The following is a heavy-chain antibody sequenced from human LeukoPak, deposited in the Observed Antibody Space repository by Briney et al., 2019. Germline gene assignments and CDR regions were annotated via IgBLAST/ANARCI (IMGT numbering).Heavy chain of an antibody. D-gene: IGHD1-26*01. CDR1: GGSFSSYY. CDR2: INHSGYT. Sequence: SETLSLTCAVYGGSFSSYYWSWIRQPPGKGLEWIGEINHSGYTNYNSSLKSRVTISVDTSKNQFSLKVSSVTAADTAVYYCARTGGSFYFYYYMDVWGKGTTVTVSS. J-gene: IGHJ6*03. V-gene: IGHV4-34*01. CDR3: ARTGGSFYFYYYMDV.